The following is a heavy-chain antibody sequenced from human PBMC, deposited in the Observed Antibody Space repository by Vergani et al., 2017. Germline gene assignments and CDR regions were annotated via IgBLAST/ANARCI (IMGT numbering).Heavy chain of an antibody. CDR2: ISARYPST. CDR1: GFTFSACP. Sequence: EVQLLQSGGGVIQPGGSVRLSCAASGFTFSACPMTWVRQAPGKGLEWVSAISARYPSTYYADSVKGRFTISRDNSKNMLYLQMNSLRAEDTAVYYCARLSYDTTPYLQGGYDCWGQGTLSPSPQ. CDR3: ARLSYDTTPYLQGGYDC. D-gene: IGHD3-22*01. V-gene: IGHV3-23*01. J-gene: IGHJ4*02.